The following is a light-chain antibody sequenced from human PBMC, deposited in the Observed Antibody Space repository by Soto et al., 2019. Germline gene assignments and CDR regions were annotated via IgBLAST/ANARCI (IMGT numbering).Light chain of an antibody. J-gene: IGLJ1*01. V-gene: IGLV2-14*03. CDR2: DVS. CDR1: SSDVGGYNS. CDR3: SSSPTSSGHPYV. Sequence: QSVLPQPDSGSGSPGQSITLSCTGTSSDVGGYNSVSWYQHHPGKAPKLSMFDVSDRPSGVSSRYSGSKSGNTASRTISGLHANYEGEYYSSSSPTSSGHPYVFSPRTKVTVL.